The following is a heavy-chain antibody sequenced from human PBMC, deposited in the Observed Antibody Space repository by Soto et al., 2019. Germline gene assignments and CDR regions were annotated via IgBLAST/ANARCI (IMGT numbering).Heavy chain of an antibody. D-gene: IGHD3-22*01. CDR1: GGSISSGGYY. Sequence: PSEILSLTCTVAGGSISSGGYYWSCIRQHPGKGLEWIGYIYYSGSTYYNPSLKSRVTISVDTSKNQFSLKLSSVTAADTAVYYCARTYYYDSSGNINWFDPWGQGTLVTVSS. J-gene: IGHJ5*02. CDR2: IYYSGST. V-gene: IGHV4-31*03. CDR3: ARTYYYDSSGNINWFDP.